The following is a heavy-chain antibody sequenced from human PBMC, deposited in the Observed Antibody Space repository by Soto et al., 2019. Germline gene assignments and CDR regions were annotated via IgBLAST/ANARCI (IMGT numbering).Heavy chain of an antibody. V-gene: IGHV1-18*01. CDR3: ARALGSGSYYGDAFDI. CDR1: GYTFTSYG. Sequence: ASVKVSCKASGYTFTSYGISWVRQAPGQGLEWMGWISAYNGNTNYAQKLQGRVTMTTDTSTSTAYMELRSLRSDDTAVYYCARALGSGSYYGDAFDIWGQGTMVTVSS. D-gene: IGHD3-10*01. CDR2: ISAYNGNT. J-gene: IGHJ3*02.